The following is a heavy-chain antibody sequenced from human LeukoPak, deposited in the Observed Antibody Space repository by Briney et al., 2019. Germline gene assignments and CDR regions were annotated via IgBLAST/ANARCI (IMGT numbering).Heavy chain of an antibody. D-gene: IGHD4-17*01. CDR2: IYYRGST. Sequence: SETLSLTCTVSGGSISTYYWSWIRQPPGKGLEWIGYIYYRGSTSCNPSLKSRVTILVDTSKNQFSLNLSSVTAADTAVYYCARGGYTTGGYWYLDLWGRGTLVTVSS. CDR3: ARGGYTTGGYWYLDL. V-gene: IGHV4-59*01. CDR1: GGSISTYY. J-gene: IGHJ2*01.